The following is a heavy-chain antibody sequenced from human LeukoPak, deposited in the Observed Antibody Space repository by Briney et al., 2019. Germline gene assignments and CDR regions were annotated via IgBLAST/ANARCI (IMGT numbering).Heavy chain of an antibody. Sequence: SETLSLTCAVYGGSFSGYYWSWIRQPPGKGLEWIGEINHSGSTNYNPSLKSRVTMSVDTSKNQFSLKLSSVTAADTAVYYCARDRIVVVPAAYSIFDYWGQGTLVTVSS. CDR2: INHSGST. J-gene: IGHJ4*02. CDR3: ARDRIVVVPAAYSIFDY. D-gene: IGHD2-2*01. V-gene: IGHV4-34*01. CDR1: GGSFSGYY.